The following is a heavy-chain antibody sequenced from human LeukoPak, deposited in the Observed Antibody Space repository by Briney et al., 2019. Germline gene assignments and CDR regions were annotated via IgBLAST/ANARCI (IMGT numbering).Heavy chain of an antibody. V-gene: IGHV3-66*01. CDR3: ARSRTGYCSSTSCYYYYGMDV. D-gene: IGHD2-2*01. J-gene: IGHJ6*02. Sequence: GGSLRLSCAASGFTVSSNYMSWVRQAPGKGLEWVSVIYSGGSTYYADSVKGRFTISRDNSKNTLYLQMNSLRAEDTAVYYCARSRTGYCSSTSCYYYYGMDVWGQGTTVTVS. CDR2: IYSGGST. CDR1: GFTVSSNY.